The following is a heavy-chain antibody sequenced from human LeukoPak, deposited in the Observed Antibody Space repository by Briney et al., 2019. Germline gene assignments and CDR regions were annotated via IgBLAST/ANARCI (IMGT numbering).Heavy chain of an antibody. J-gene: IGHJ4*02. Sequence: PSETLSLTCTVSGGSISGTSSYYWGWIRQPPGKGLEWIGTVYYTGNFYCTPSLKSRLTLSIDTSKRQFSLKLSSVTAADTAVYYCARVTYGSGTYGAFDYWGQGTLVTVSS. CDR3: ARVTYGSGTYGAFDY. CDR2: VYYTGNF. D-gene: IGHD3-10*01. CDR1: GGSISGTSSYY. V-gene: IGHV4-39*01.